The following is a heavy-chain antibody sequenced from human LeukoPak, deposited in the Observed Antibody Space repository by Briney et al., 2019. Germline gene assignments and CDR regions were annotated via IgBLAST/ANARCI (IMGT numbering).Heavy chain of an antibody. V-gene: IGHV4-59*01. Sequence: SETLSLTCTVSGGSISSYYWSWIRQSPEKGLEWIGYIYNGGSMNYKPSLKSRVTISVDTSKNQFSLKLSSVTAADTAVYYCARGWAFDIWGQGTMVTVSS. CDR2: IYNGGSM. CDR3: ARGWAFDI. CDR1: GGSISSYY. J-gene: IGHJ3*02.